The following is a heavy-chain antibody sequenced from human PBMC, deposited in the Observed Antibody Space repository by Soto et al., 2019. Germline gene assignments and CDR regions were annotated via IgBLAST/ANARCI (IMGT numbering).Heavy chain of an antibody. D-gene: IGHD1-1*01. V-gene: IGHV1-18*01. CDR3: ARGRYGDY. CDR1: GYGFTTYG. J-gene: IGHJ4*02. Sequence: QVHLVQSGAEVKKPGASVKVSCRGSGYGFTTYGITWVRQATGQGLEWMAWISAHNGNTNYAQKLQGIVTVTRDTSTSTAYMELRSLRSADTAVYYCARGRYGDYWGQGALVTVSS. CDR2: ISAHNGNT.